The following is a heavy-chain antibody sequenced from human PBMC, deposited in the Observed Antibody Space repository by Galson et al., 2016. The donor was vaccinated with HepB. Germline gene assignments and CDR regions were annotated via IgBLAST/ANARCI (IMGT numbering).Heavy chain of an antibody. Sequence: SVKVSCKASGYSFTGYSINWVRQAPGQGLEWMGGVIPFVGRPNYAQKFQGRVTVTADKFTSTAYMDLSSLRSEDTAVYYCARGGKQLAPYDIDVWGQGTTVTVSS. D-gene: IGHD5-18*01. CDR1: GYSFTGYS. J-gene: IGHJ6*02. V-gene: IGHV1-69*10. CDR2: VIPFVGRP. CDR3: ARGGKQLAPYDIDV.